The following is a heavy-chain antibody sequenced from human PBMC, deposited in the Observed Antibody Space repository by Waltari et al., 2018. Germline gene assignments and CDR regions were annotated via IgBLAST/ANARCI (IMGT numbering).Heavy chain of an antibody. D-gene: IGHD3-22*01. CDR2: IHYSGST. CDR3: ARQYDFYDSSGYLDY. V-gene: IGHV4-39*07. Sequence: QLQLQESGPGLVKPPETLSLTCTVSVGSISSRHDYWGWIREPPGKGLEWIGTIHYSGSTKYNPSLKSRVTISVDTSKNQFSLNLRSVTAADTAIYYCARQYDFYDSSGYLDYWGQGILGTVSS. CDR1: VGSISSRHDY. J-gene: IGHJ4*02.